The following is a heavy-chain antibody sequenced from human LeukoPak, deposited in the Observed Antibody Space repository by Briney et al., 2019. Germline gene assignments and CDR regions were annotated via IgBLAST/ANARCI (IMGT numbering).Heavy chain of an antibody. CDR2: INHSGST. D-gene: IGHD3-10*01. CDR3: ARLEGSRDY. Sequence: PSETLSLTCAVYGGSFSGYYWSWIRQPPGKGLEWIGEINHSGSTNYNPSLKSRVTISVDTPKNQFSLKLSSVTAADTAVYYCARLEGSRDYWGQGTLVTVSS. CDR1: GGSFSGYY. V-gene: IGHV4-34*01. J-gene: IGHJ4*02.